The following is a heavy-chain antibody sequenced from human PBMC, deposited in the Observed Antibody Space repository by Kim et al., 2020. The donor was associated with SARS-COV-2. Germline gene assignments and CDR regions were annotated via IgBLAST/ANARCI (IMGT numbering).Heavy chain of an antibody. J-gene: IGHJ4*02. CDR2: K. CDR3: AHNEWLRIFDY. D-gene: IGHD5-12*01. Sequence: KRYSPSLKSRLTITKDTSKNQVVLTMTNMDPVDTATYYCAHNEWLRIFDYWGQGTLVTVSS. V-gene: IGHV2-5*01.